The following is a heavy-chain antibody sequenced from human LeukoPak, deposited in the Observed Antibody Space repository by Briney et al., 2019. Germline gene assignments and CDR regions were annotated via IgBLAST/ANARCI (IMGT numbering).Heavy chain of an antibody. CDR3: ARNGGIQTFDI. CDR1: GLTFSSYW. CDR2: INEDGSEK. Sequence: GGSLRLSCAASGLTFSSYWMSWVRQAPGKGLEWVANINEDGSEKYYVDSVKGRFTISRDNAKNSLYLQMNSPRVEDTAVYYCARNGGIQTFDIWGQGTMVTVSS. J-gene: IGHJ3*02. V-gene: IGHV3-7*04. D-gene: IGHD4-23*01.